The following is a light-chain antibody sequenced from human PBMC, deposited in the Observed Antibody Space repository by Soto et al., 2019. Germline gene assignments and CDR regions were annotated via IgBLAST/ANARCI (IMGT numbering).Light chain of an antibody. J-gene: IGKJ4*01. CDR2: GAS. CDR1: QSLSSGY. CDR3: QQYGSSPPLT. Sequence: IVSRSCPCTLSLYAGEGATLSCRASQSLSSGYLAWYQQKPGQAPRLLIYGASNRATGVPDRFSGSGSGTDFTLTISRLESEDFAVYYCQQYGSSPPLTFGGGTKVDI. V-gene: IGKV3-20*01.